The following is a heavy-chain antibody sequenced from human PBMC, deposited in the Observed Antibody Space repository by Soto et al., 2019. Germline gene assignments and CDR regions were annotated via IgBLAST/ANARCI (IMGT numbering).Heavy chain of an antibody. V-gene: IGHV1-18*01. CDR3: ARVVYYYDSSGYYSPLAY. CDR1: GYTFTSYG. J-gene: IGHJ4*02. CDR2: ISAYNGNT. D-gene: IGHD3-22*01. Sequence: ASVKVSCKASGYTFTSYGISWVRQAPGQGLEWMGWISAYNGNTNYAQKLQGRVTMTTDTSTSTAYMELRSLRSDDTAVYYCARVVYYYDSSGYYSPLAYWGQGTLVTVSS.